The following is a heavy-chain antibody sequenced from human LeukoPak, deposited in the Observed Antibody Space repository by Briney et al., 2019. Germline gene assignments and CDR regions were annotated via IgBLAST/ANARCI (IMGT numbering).Heavy chain of an antibody. CDR3: ARGGRVPAALGPFDY. J-gene: IGHJ4*02. CDR1: GYTFTSYG. V-gene: IGHV1-18*01. D-gene: IGHD2-2*01. CDR2: ISAYNGNT. Sequence: EGSVKVSCKASGYTFTSYGISWVRQAPGQGREWMGWISAYNGNTNYAQKLQGRVTMTTDTSTSTAYMELRSLRSDDTAVYYCARGGRVPAALGPFDYWGQGTLVTVSS.